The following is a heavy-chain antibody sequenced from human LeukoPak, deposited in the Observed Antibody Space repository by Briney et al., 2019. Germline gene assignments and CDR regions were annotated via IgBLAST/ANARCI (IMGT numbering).Heavy chain of an antibody. Sequence: GGSLRLSCAASGLTFSSYAMHWVRLAPGKGLEWVAVISSDGSNKYYADSVKGRFTISRDNAKNTLYLQMNSLRAEDTAVYYCARAFCSGATCYSMDYWGQGTLVTVSS. CDR1: GLTFSSYA. D-gene: IGHD2-15*01. J-gene: IGHJ4*02. CDR3: ARAFCSGATCYSMDY. V-gene: IGHV3-30*04. CDR2: ISSDGSNK.